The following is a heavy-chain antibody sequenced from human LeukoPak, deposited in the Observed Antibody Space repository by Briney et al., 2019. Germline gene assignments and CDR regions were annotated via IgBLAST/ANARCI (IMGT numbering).Heavy chain of an antibody. D-gene: IGHD6-19*01. CDR1: GFTFSIYA. Sequence: GGSLRLSCAASGFTFSIYAMSWVRQAPGKGLEWVSAISGSGGSTYYADSVKGRFTISRDNSKNTLYLQMNSLRAEDTAVYYCAKDRYSSGWYDYFDYWGQGTLVTVSS. CDR2: ISGSGGST. CDR3: AKDRYSSGWYDYFDY. J-gene: IGHJ4*02. V-gene: IGHV3-23*01.